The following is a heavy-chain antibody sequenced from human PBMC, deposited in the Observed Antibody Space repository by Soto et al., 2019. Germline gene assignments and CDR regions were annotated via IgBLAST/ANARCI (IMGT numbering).Heavy chain of an antibody. Sequence: QVQLVQSGTEVKKPGSSVKVSSKASGGTFSNSAIIWVRQAPGQGLEWMGGILPIFGTPNYAQKFQGRLTISADEFSSTAYMELNILRSEDTAVYYCAKVRYSSPMGYYYGMDVWGQGTTVTVSS. CDR3: AKVRYSSPMGYYYGMDV. CDR2: ILPIFGTP. CDR1: GGTFSNSA. D-gene: IGHD6-19*01. J-gene: IGHJ6*02. V-gene: IGHV1-69*01.